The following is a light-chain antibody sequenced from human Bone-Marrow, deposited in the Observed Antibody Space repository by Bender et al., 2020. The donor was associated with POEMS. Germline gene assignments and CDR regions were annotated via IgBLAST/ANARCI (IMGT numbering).Light chain of an antibody. CDR1: SSNIGNHG. CDR2: YDD. J-gene: IGLJ3*02. CDR3: SAWDDSLSGWV. V-gene: IGLV1-36*01. Sequence: QSVVTQPPSLSEAPRQRVTISCSGSSSNIGNHGVNWYQQLPGEAPKLLIYYDDLLTPGVSDRFSASKSGTSASLAISELPSEEEALYYCSAWDDSLSGWVFSGGTKLPVL.